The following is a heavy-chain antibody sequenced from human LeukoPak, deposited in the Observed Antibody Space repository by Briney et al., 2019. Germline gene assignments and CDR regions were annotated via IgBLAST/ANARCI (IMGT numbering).Heavy chain of an antibody. D-gene: IGHD6-19*01. CDR3: ASSRSSGWYDY. V-gene: IGHV4-38-2*01. J-gene: IGHJ4*02. CDR2: IYHSGST. CDR1: GYSISSGYY. Sequence: SETLSLTCAVSGYSISSGYYWGWIRQPPGKGLEWIGNIYHSGSTYYNPSLKSRVTISVDTSKNQFSLKLSSVTAADTAVYYCASSRSSGWYDYWGQGALVTVSS.